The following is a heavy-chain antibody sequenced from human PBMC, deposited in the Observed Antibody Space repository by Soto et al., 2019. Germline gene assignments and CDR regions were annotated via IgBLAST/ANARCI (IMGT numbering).Heavy chain of an antibody. CDR2: IYSGGST. CDR1: GFTVSSNY. CDR3: AKEPAHYGDYGLDY. Sequence: AGGSLRLSCAASGFTVSSNYMRWVRQAPGKGLEWVSVIYSGGSTYYADSVKGRFTISRDNSKNTLYLQMNSLRAEDTAVYYCAKEPAHYGDYGLDYWGQGTLVTVSS. D-gene: IGHD4-17*01. V-gene: IGHV3-66*01. J-gene: IGHJ4*02.